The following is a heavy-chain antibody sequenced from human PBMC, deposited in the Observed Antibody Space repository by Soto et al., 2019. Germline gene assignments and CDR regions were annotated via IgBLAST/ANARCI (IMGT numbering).Heavy chain of an antibody. V-gene: IGHV1-69*13. CDR1: GYTFTSYG. J-gene: IGHJ6*02. D-gene: IGHD2-15*01. CDR3: ARDGIVVVVAATPIDYYYGMDV. Sequence: GASVKVSCKASGYTFTSYGISWVRQAPGQGLEWMGGIIPIFGKANYAQKFQGRVTITADESTSTAYMELSSLRSEDTAVYYCARDGIVVVVAATPIDYYYGMDVWGQGTTVTVSS. CDR2: IIPIFGKA.